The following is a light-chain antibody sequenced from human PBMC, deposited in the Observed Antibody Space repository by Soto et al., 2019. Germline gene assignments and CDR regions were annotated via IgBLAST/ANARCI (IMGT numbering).Light chain of an antibody. Sequence: QYAPTQPASVSGSPGQSITISCTRTSSDIGSHDYVSWYQHHPGKAPKLIIYEVTNRPSGVSDRFSGSKSGNTASLTISRLQAEDEADYHCTSYTINTALVFGTGTKLTV. V-gene: IGLV2-14*01. CDR1: SSDIGSHDY. CDR2: EVT. CDR3: TSYTINTALV. J-gene: IGLJ1*01.